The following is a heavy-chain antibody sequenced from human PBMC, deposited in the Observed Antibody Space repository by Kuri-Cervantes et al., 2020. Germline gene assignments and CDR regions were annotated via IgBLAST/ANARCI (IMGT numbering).Heavy chain of an antibody. V-gene: IGHV3-7*01. D-gene: IGHD3-10*01. CDR1: GFTFSSYW. J-gene: IGHJ3*02. CDR2: IKQDGSEK. CDR3: ARPGEGSGSYGAFDI. Sequence: GESLKISCAASGFTFSSYWMSWVRQAPGKGLEWVANIKQDGSEKYYVDSVKGRFTISRDNAKNSLYLQMNSLRAEGTAVYYCARPGEGSGSYGAFDIWGQGTVVIVSS.